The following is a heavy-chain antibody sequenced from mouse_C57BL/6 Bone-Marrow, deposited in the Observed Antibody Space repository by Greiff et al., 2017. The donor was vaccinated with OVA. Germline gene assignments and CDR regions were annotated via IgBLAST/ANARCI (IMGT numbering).Heavy chain of an antibody. CDR1: VYTFTSYW. Sequence: QVQLQQPGAELVKPGASVKVSCKASVYTFTSYWMHWVKQRPGQGLEWIGRIHPSDSDTNYNQKFKGKATLTVDKSSSTAYMQLSSLTSEDSAVYYCAIGITTVVADYWGQGTTLTVSS. CDR2: IHPSDSDT. J-gene: IGHJ2*01. CDR3: AIGITTVVADY. D-gene: IGHD1-1*01. V-gene: IGHV1-74*01.